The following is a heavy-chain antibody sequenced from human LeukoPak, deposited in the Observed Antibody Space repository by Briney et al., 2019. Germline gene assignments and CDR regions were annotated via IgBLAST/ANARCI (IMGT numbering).Heavy chain of an antibody. V-gene: IGHV3-9*01. CDR2: ISWNCGSI. J-gene: IGHJ4*02. CDR1: GFTFDDYA. D-gene: IGHD4-17*01. Sequence: SLRLSCAASGFTFDDYAMHWVRQAPGKGLEWVSGISWNCGSIGYADSVKGRFTISRDNAKNSLYLQMNSLRAEDTALYYCAKDTDDYGDYGGGNYFDYWGQGTLVTVSS. CDR3: AKDTDDYGDYGGGNYFDY.